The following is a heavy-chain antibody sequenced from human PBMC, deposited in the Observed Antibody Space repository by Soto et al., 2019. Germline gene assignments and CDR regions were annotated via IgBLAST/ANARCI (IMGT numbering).Heavy chain of an antibody. Sequence: SETLSLTCTVSGGSISSSSYYWGWIRQPPGKGLEWIGSIYYSGSTYYNPSLKSRVTISVDTSKNQFSLKLSSVTAADTAVYYCARNHPRLRKFDYGGDFDYWGQGTLVTVSS. D-gene: IGHD4-17*01. V-gene: IGHV4-39*01. CDR2: IYYSGST. CDR1: GGSISSSSYY. J-gene: IGHJ4*02. CDR3: ARNHPRLRKFDYGGDFDY.